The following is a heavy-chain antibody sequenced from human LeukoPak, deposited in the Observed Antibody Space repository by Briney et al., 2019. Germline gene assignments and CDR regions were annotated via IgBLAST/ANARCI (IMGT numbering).Heavy chain of an antibody. CDR3: ARGVGLKTEFDY. V-gene: IGHV1-69*13. Sequence: ASVKVSCKASGGTLNSDVINWVRQAPGQGLEWMGGIIAIFGTTNCAQRVEGGDTINADESTSTAYMERRNVTTEDTAVYYCARGVGLKTEFDYWGQGTLVTVSS. J-gene: IGHJ4*02. CDR2: IIAIFGTT. D-gene: IGHD1-14*01. CDR1: GGTLNSDV.